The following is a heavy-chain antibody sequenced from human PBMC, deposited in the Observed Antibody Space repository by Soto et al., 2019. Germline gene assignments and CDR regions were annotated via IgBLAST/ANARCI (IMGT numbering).Heavy chain of an antibody. CDR1: GFTFSNYG. V-gene: IGHV3-33*03. CDR3: AKDEVSRKYYGHSLDV. J-gene: IGHJ6*02. CDR2: IWYDGSGQ. Sequence: QVQLVESGGGLVQPGRSPRLSCVVSGFTFSNYGMHWVRQAPGKGLEWVADIWYDGSGQRYAGSVQGRFTISRDNSKNTLYLQINSLRVEDTAVYYCAKDEVSRKYYGHSLDVWGQGTTVTVPS. D-gene: IGHD4-17*01.